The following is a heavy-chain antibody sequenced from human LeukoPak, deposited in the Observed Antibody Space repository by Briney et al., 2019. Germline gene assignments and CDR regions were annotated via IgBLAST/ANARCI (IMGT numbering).Heavy chain of an antibody. CDR3: ARAFGRWSYGYRVYYFDY. D-gene: IGHD5-18*01. CDR1: GGSFSGYY. J-gene: IGHJ4*02. CDR2: INHSGST. Sequence: SETLSLTCAVYGGSFSGYYWSWIRQPPGKGLEWIGEINHSGSTNYNPSLKSRVTISVDTSKNQFSLKLSSVTAADTAVYYCARAFGRWSYGYRVYYFDYWGQGTLVTVSS. V-gene: IGHV4-34*01.